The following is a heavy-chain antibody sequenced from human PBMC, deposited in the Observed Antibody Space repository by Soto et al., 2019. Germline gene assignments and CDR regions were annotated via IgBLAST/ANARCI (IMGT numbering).Heavy chain of an antibody. CDR3: AKVCSGYYYFDY. J-gene: IGHJ4*02. Sequence: EVQRLESGGGLVQPGGSLRLSCAASGFNFSSYAMSWVRQAPGKGLEWVSAISGSGGSTYYADSVKGRFTISRDNSKNTLYLQMNSLRAEDTAVYYFAKVCSGYYYFDYWGQGTLVTVSS. CDR1: GFNFSSYA. D-gene: IGHD3-22*01. CDR2: ISGSGGST. V-gene: IGHV3-23*01.